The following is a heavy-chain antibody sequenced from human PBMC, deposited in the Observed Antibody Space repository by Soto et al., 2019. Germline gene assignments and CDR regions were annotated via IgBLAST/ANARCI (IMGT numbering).Heavy chain of an antibody. D-gene: IGHD3-9*01. Sequence: PGGSLRLSCAASGFTFSGYSVNWVRQAPGKGLEWVSYISSGSKTIYYADSVKGRFTVPRDDAKNSQYLQMNSLRDEDTAVYYCAREDILGVRSFDYWGQGTVVTVSS. CDR3: AREDILGVRSFDY. CDR2: ISSGSKTI. J-gene: IGHJ4*02. V-gene: IGHV3-48*02. CDR1: GFTFSGYS.